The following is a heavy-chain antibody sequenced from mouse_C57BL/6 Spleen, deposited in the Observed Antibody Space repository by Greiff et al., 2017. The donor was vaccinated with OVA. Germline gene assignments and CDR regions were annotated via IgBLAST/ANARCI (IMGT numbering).Heavy chain of an antibody. D-gene: IGHD4-1*02. CDR3: ARWPTGRVAWFAY. Sequence: QVQLQQPGAELVRPGSSVKLSCKASGYTFTSYWMDWVKQRPGQGLEWIGNIYPSDSETHYNQKFKDKATLTVDKSSSTAYMQLSSLTSEDSAVYYCARWPTGRVAWFAYWGQGTLVTVSA. CDR1: GYTFTSYW. CDR2: IYPSDSET. V-gene: IGHV1-61*01. J-gene: IGHJ3*01.